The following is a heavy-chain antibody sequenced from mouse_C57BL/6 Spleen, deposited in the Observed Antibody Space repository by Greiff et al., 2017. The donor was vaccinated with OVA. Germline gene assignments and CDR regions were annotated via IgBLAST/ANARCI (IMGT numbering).Heavy chain of an antibody. J-gene: IGHJ3*01. D-gene: IGHD2-2*01. CDR3: ARRDGYDGGAWFAY. CDR1: GYTFTDYY. V-gene: IGHV1-19*01. CDR2: INPYNGGT. Sequence: DVKLVESGPVLVKPGASVKMSCKASGYTFTDYYMNWVKQSHGKSLEWIGVINPYNGGTSYNQKFKGKATLTVDKSSSTAYMELNSLTSEDSAVYYCARRDGYDGGAWFAYWGQGTLVTVSA.